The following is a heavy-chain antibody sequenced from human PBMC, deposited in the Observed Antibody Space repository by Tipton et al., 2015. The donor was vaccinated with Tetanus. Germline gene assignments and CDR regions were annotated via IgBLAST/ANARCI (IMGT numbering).Heavy chain of an antibody. CDR1: GFSISTCY. V-gene: IGHV3-53*01. CDR2: IYSGGDT. J-gene: IGHJ4*02. Sequence: GSLRLSCAASGFSISTCYINWVRQAPGKGLEWVSVIYSGGDTFYADSVKGRFTISRDNSKNTPYLQMNSLSAEDTAVYYCARDGDTSGHYGIFDSWGQGTLLIVSS. CDR3: ARDGDTSGHYGIFDS. D-gene: IGHD3-22*01.